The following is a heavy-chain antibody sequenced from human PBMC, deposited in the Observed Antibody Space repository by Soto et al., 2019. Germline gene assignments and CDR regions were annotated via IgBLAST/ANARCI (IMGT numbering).Heavy chain of an antibody. CDR2: IYYSGST. CDR3: ARTQYPYYFDY. D-gene: IGHD2-2*02. J-gene: IGHJ4*02. V-gene: IGHV4-59*01. CDR1: GGSISSYY. Sequence: SEPLSLTCTVSGGSISSYYWSWIRQPPGKGLEWIGYIYYSGSTNYNPSLKSRVTISVDTSKNQFSLKLSSVTAADTAVYYCARTQYPYYFDYWGQGTLVTVSS.